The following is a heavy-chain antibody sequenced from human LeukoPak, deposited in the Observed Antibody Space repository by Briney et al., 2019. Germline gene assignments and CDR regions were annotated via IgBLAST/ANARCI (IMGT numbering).Heavy chain of an antibody. Sequence: GGSLRLSCAASGFTFDVFAMHWVRQAPGKGLEWVSGISWTGGNIGYADSVKGRFTISRDNTKNSLYLQMNSLRTEDTAFYYCAKGDEDGGMYNYFGPWGQGTLVTVSS. CDR2: ISWTGGNI. V-gene: IGHV3-9*01. D-gene: IGHD2-15*01. CDR1: GFTFDVFA. CDR3: AKGDEDGGMYNYFGP. J-gene: IGHJ5*02.